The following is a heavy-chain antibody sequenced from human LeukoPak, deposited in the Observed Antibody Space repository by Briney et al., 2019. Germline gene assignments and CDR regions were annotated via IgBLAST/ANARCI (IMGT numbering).Heavy chain of an antibody. Sequence: SETLSLTCAVSGGSISSGGYSWSWIRQPPGKGLEWIGYIYHSGSTYYNPSLKSRVTISVDRSKNQFSLKLSSVTAADTAVYYCARDHGWVPFDPWGQGTLVTVSS. CDR3: ARDHGWVPFDP. D-gene: IGHD2-2*03. V-gene: IGHV4-30-2*01. CDR1: GGSISSGGYS. J-gene: IGHJ5*02. CDR2: IYHSGST.